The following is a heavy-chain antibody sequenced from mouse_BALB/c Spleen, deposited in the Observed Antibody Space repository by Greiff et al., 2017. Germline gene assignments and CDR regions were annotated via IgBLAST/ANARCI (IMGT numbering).Heavy chain of an antibody. J-gene: IGHJ1*01. D-gene: IGHD1-1*01. CDR1: GYSITSDYA. CDR2: ISYSGST. Sequence: EVKLMESGPGLVKPSQSLSLTCTVTGYSITSDYAWNWIRQFPGNKLEWMGYISYSGSTSYNPSLKSRISITRDTSKNQFFLQLNSVTTEDTATYYCARSYYYGSRKGYFDVWGAGTTVTVSS. V-gene: IGHV3-2*02. CDR3: ARSYYYGSRKGYFDV.